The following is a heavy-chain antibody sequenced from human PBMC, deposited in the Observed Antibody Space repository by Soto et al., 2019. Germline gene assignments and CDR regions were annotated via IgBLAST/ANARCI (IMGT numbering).Heavy chain of an antibody. Sequence: EVQLVESGGGLVQPGGSLRLSCAASGFTFSSYEMNWVRQAPGKGLEWVADIKQDGSEKYYVDSVKGRFTISRDNAKNSLYLQMNSLRADDTAVYYCARVLPGGGYPHDYFDYWGQGTLVTVSS. CDR2: IKQDGSEK. J-gene: IGHJ4*02. V-gene: IGHV3-7*01. CDR3: ARVLPGGGYPHDYFDY. CDR1: GFTFSSYE. D-gene: IGHD2-15*01.